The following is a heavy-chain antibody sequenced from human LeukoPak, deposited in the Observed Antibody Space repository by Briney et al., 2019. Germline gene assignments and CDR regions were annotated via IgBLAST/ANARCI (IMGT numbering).Heavy chain of an antibody. D-gene: IGHD3-10*01. CDR3: ARHRMARGVISWFDP. Sequence: SETLSLTCTVSGGSISSSSYYWGWIRQPPGKGLEWIGSIYYSGSTYYNPSLKSRVTISVDTPKNQFSPKLSSVTAADTAVYYCARHRMARGVISWFDPWGQGTLVTVSS. V-gene: IGHV4-39*01. CDR2: IYYSGST. J-gene: IGHJ5*02. CDR1: GGSISSSSYY.